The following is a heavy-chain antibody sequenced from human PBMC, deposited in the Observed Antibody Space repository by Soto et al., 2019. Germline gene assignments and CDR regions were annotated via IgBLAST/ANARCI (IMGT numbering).Heavy chain of an antibody. Sequence: ASVKVSCKASGYSFTSYGISWVRQAPGQGLEWMGWISAYNGNTNYAQKFQGRVTMTADKSTSTAYMELRSLRSEDTAFYYCATSYGSEYRAYDYWGQGTLVTVSS. V-gene: IGHV1-18*01. CDR3: ATSYGSEYRAYDY. D-gene: IGHD3-10*01. CDR1: GYSFTSYG. J-gene: IGHJ4*02. CDR2: ISAYNGNT.